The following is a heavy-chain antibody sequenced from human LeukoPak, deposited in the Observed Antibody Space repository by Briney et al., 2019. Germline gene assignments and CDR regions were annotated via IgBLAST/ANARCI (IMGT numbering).Heavy chain of an antibody. D-gene: IGHD6-13*01. J-gene: IGHJ4*02. CDR1: GGSISTNY. CDR3: ARGIPIYSSSWSLDY. CDR2: IYYSGRT. Sequence: KSSETLSLTCTVFGGSISTNYWSWIRQPPGKGLEWIGYIYYSGRTNYNPSLKSRVTISIDTSKNQFSLKLSSVTAADTAVYYCARGIPIYSSSWSLDYWGQGTLVTVSS. V-gene: IGHV4-59*12.